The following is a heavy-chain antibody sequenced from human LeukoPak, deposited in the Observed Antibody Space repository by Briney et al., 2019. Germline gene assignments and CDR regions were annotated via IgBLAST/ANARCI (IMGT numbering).Heavy chain of an antibody. D-gene: IGHD3-22*01. CDR2: IYNRGST. J-gene: IGHJ4*02. Sequence: SETLSLTCTVSGGSVSSNGYFWNWIRQPPGKGLEWIGYIYNRGSTNYNPSLKSRVTISADTSKNQFSLKLSSVTAADTAVYYCARGPYDDSGYYGGFVYWGQGTLVTVSS. CDR1: GGSVSSNGYF. CDR3: ARGPYDDSGYYGGFVY. V-gene: IGHV4-61*08.